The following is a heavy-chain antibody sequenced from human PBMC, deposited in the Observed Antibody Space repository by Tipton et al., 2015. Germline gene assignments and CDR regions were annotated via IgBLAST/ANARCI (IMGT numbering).Heavy chain of an antibody. D-gene: IGHD5-24*01. Sequence: TLSLTCTVSGVSISGTSYYWGWIRQPPGKGLEWIGSIFHRGDTNYNPSLKSRVTISVDTSKNQFSLTLNSLTAADTAVYYCARDLEHGMDVWGQGTTVTVSS. V-gene: IGHV4-39*07. CDR2: IFHRGDT. CDR1: GVSISGTSYY. CDR3: ARDLEHGMDV. J-gene: IGHJ6*02.